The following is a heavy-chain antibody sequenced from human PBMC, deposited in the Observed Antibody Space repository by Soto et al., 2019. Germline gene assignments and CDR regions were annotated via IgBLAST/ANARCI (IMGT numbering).Heavy chain of an antibody. J-gene: IGHJ6*02. V-gene: IGHV1-18*01. CDR3: ARDRSMSEMYYGMDV. CDR1: GYTFSTYG. Sequence: ASVKVSCKASGYTFSTYGISWVRQAPGQGLEWMGWINGYNGNTNYAPKLQGRVTITRDTSASTAYMELSSLRSEDTAVYYCARDRSMSEMYYGMDVWGQGTTVTVSS. CDR2: INGYNGNT. D-gene: IGHD3-10*02.